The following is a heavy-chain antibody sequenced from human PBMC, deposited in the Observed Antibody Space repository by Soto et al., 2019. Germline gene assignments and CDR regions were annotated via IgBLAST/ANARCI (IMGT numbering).Heavy chain of an antibody. Sequence: ASVKVSCKASGYTFTSYGISWVRQAPGQGLEWMGWISAYNGNTNYAQKLQGRVTMTTDTSTSTAYMELRSLRSDDTAVYYCARDLETAGGDILTGITWSDPWGQGTLVTVSS. CDR1: GYTFTSYG. D-gene: IGHD3-9*01. J-gene: IGHJ5*02. CDR2: ISAYNGNT. V-gene: IGHV1-18*01. CDR3: ARDLETAGGDILTGITWSDP.